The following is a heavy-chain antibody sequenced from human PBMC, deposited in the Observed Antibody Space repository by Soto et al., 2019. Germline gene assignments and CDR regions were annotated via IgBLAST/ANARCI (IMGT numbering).Heavy chain of an antibody. CDR2: VNSGGSDT. CDR1: GFTFSTYW. Sequence: EVQLVESGGGLVQPGGSLRLSCAASGFTFSTYWMHWVRQAPGAGLVWVSRVNSGGSDTIYADAVGGRFSISSAGAKNTHYLQMNSLRAEDTDVYYCARDLFGSIDYWGQGTLVTVSS. J-gene: IGHJ4*02. D-gene: IGHD2-21*01. CDR3: ARDLFGSIDY. V-gene: IGHV3-74*01.